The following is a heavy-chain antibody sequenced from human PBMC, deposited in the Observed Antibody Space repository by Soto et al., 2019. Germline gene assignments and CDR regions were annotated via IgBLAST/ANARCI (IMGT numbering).Heavy chain of an antibody. D-gene: IGHD6-13*01. CDR1: GYTFTSYA. J-gene: IGHJ4*02. V-gene: IGHV1-3*01. Sequence: QVQLVQSGAEVKKPGASVKVSCKASGYTFTSYAMHWVRQAPGHRLEWMGWINAGNGNTKYSQKFQGRVTITRDTSASTAYMELSSLRSEDTAVYYCARDGGIAAAGTIDYWGQGTLVTVSS. CDR2: INAGNGNT. CDR3: ARDGGIAAAGTIDY.